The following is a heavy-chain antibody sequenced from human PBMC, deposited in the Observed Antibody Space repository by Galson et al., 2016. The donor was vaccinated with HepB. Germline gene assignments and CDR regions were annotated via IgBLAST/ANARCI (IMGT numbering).Heavy chain of an antibody. V-gene: IGHV3-7*03. J-gene: IGHJ4*02. CDR2: VKQDGSEK. Sequence: SLRLSCATSGFTFTNYWMSWVRQAPGKGLEWVANVKQDGSEKYYVDSVKGRFTISRDNANNSVFLQMNSLRVEDTAMYYCAVGALDYWGQGTQVTVSS. CDR3: AVGALDY. D-gene: IGHD4/OR15-4a*01. CDR1: GFTFTNYW.